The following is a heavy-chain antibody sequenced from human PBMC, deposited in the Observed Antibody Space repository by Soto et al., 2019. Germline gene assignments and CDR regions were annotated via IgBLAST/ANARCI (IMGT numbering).Heavy chain of an antibody. J-gene: IGHJ4*02. D-gene: IGHD3-10*01. CDR1: GFTFSSYA. CDR3: ARDPMGRYYGSGSYYVAY. CDR2: ISYDGSNK. V-gene: IGHV3-30-3*01. Sequence: QVQLVESGGGVVQPGRSLRLSCAASGFTFSSYAMHWVRQAPGKGLEWVAVISYDGSNKYYADSVKGRFTITRDNSKNTLYLQMNSLRAEDTAVYYFARDPMGRYYGSGSYYVAYWGQGTLVTVSS.